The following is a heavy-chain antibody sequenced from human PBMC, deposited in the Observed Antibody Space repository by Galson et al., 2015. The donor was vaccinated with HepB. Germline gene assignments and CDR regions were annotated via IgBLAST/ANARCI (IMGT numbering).Heavy chain of an antibody. J-gene: IGHJ4*02. V-gene: IGHV3-21*01. CDR3: ARAYNNYDFIDY. Sequence: SLRLSCAASGFTFSSYSMNWVRQAPGKGLEWVSCIGSSSSYKYYADSVKGRFTISRDNAKNSVYLQMNSLRAEDTAVYYCARAYNNYDFIDYWGQGSLVTVSS. D-gene: IGHD4-11*01. CDR2: IGSSSSYK. CDR1: GFTFSSYS.